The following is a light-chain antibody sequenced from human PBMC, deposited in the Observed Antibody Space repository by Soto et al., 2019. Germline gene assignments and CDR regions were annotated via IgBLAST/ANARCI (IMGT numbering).Light chain of an antibody. CDR1: QNINRW. V-gene: IGKV1-5*01. J-gene: IGKJ3*01. Sequence: DIQMTQSPSTLAASVGDRVTITCRASQNINRWSAWYQQKPGKAPKVLIYDASSLESGVPSRFSGSGSGTEFTLTITSLQPDDFATYYCQQYDGYFGPGTKVDFK. CDR2: DAS. CDR3: QQYDGY.